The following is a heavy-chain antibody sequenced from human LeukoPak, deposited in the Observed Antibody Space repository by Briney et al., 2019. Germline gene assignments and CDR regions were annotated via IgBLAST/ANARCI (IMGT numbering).Heavy chain of an antibody. CDR3: VTSQMATIRSLRY. J-gene: IGHJ4*02. CDR2: INPSGGST. V-gene: IGHV1-46*01. Sequence: GASVTVSFKASGYTFTNYYMHWVRQAPGQGREGMGIINPSGGSTSYAQKFQGRVTMTRDMPTSKVYMEVSSLRAGGTAVCFCVTSQMATIRSLRYWGQGTLATVSS. D-gene: IGHD5-24*01. CDR1: GYTFTNYY.